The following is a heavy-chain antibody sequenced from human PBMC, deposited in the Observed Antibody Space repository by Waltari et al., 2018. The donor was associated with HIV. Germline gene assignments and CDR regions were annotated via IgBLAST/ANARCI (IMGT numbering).Heavy chain of an antibody. CDR1: GFTFSAYV. Sequence: EVRLLEHGGKIKTPGGYLRPPCEVDGFTFSAYVMNWGRQAPGQGLQWVSSITSDADKTFYADALKGRATVSRANFKNTLFLEITNLRVEDTGTYYCTRTFGVVWGAPRFFDYWGRGTLVFVSS. CDR2: ITSDADKT. CDR3: TRTFGVVWGAPRFFDY. D-gene: IGHD3-16*01. V-gene: IGHV3-23*01. J-gene: IGHJ4*02.